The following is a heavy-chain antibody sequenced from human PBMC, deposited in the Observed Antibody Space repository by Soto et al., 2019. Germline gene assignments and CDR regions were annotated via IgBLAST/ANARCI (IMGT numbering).Heavy chain of an antibody. J-gene: IGHJ4*02. D-gene: IGHD3-9*01. CDR2: ISSSSSTI. Sequence: PGGSLRLSCAASGFTFSSYSMNWVRQAPGKGPERVSYISSSSSTIYYADSVKGRFTISRDNAKNSLYLQMNSLRAGDTAVYYCARDEQDDILTGYFDYWGQGTLVTVSS. CDR3: ARDEQDDILTGYFDY. CDR1: GFTFSSYS. V-gene: IGHV3-48*01.